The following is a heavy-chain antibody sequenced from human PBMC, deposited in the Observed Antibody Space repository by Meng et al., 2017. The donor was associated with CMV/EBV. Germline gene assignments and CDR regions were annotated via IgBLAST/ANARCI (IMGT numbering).Heavy chain of an antibody. CDR2: INSDGSST. J-gene: IGHJ2*01. D-gene: IGHD3-9*01. Sequence: GESLKISCAASGFTFSSYWMHWVRQAPGKGLVWVSRINSDGSSTNYADSVKGRFTISRDNAKNTLYLQMNSLKTEDTAVYYCTSSVLILTGYGGYFDLWGRGTLVTVSS. V-gene: IGHV3-74*01. CDR3: TSSVLILTGYGGYFDL. CDR1: GFTFSSYW.